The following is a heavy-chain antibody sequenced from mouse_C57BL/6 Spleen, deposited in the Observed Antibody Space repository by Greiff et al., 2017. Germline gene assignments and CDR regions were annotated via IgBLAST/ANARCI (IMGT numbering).Heavy chain of an antibody. CDR2: ISDGGSYT. J-gene: IGHJ3*01. Sequence: EVKLMESGGGLVKPGGSLKLSCAASGFTFSSYAMSWVRQTPEKRLEWVATISDGGSYTYYPDNVKGRFTISRDNAKNNLYLQMSHLKSEDTAMYYCARDLITTVVAPFAYWGQGTLVTVSA. CDR1: GFTFSSYA. CDR3: ARDLITTVVAPFAY. V-gene: IGHV5-4*01. D-gene: IGHD1-1*01.